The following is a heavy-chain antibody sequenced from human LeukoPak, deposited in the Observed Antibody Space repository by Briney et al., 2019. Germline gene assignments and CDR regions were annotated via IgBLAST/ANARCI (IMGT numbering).Heavy chain of an antibody. V-gene: IGHV4-34*01. CDR2: LNHRGST. CDR1: GGPLGGYY. Sequence: PSEPLSLTCAVYGGPLGGYYGSWSAKPQGKGREWMGELNHRGSTNYNPSLKSRVTISVDTSKNQFSLKLSSVTAADTAVYYCARRVGYCSSTSCNFDYWGQGTLVTVSS. D-gene: IGHD2-2*01. CDR3: ARRVGYCSSTSCNFDY. J-gene: IGHJ4*02.